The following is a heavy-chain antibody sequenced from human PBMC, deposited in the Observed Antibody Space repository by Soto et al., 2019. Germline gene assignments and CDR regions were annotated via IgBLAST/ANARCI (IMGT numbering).Heavy chain of an antibody. V-gene: IGHV4-31*03. CDR2: IYYSGST. CDR1: GGSISSGGYY. CDR3: ARWTPYYDILTGPTRYYFDY. D-gene: IGHD3-9*01. Sequence: SETLSLTCTVSGGSISSGGYYWSWIRQHPGKGLEWIGYIYYSGSTYYNPSLKSRVTISVDTSKNQFSLKLSSVTAADTAVYYCARWTPYYDILTGPTRYYFDYWGQGTLVTVSS. J-gene: IGHJ4*02.